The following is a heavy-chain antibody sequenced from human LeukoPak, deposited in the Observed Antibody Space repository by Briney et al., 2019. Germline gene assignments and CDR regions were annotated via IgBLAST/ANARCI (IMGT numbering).Heavy chain of an antibody. CDR3: ATTTSGGDAFDI. D-gene: IGHD1-26*01. CDR1: GGSITHYY. J-gene: IGHJ3*02. Sequence: PSETLSLTCTVSGGSITHYYWTWIRQPPGKTPEWIGYSYYSGSTKYNPSLKSRVTISVDTSNNQFSLNLRSVTAADTAVYYCATTTSGGDAFDIWGQGTMVTVSS. V-gene: IGHV4-59*01. CDR2: SYYSGST.